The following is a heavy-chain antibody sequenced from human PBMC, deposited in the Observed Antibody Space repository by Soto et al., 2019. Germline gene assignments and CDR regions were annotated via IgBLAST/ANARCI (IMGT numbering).Heavy chain of an antibody. CDR3: ARDRGYDAHDYYYNAMDV. D-gene: IGHD2-15*01. CDR2: IRGFSPYT. J-gene: IGHJ6*02. V-gene: IGHV3-21*01. CDR1: GFTFRTYT. Sequence: EVQLVESGGGLVKPGGSLRLSCVASGFTFRTYTINWVRQAPGKGLEWVSGIRGFSPYTFYAESVKGRFTISRDNAKNSLYLQMNSLGVEDTAVYYCARDRGYDAHDYYYNAMDVWGQGTTVTVSS.